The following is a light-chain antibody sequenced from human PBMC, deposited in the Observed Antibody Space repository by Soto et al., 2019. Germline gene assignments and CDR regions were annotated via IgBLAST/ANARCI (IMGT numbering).Light chain of an antibody. J-gene: IGKJ1*01. CDR1: QSISSS. V-gene: IGKV1-39*01. Sequence: DIQMTQSPSSLSASVGDRVTITCRASQSISSSLNWYQQKPGKAPKLLIYAASSLQSGVPSRFSGSGSGTDFTLTISSLQPEDVATYYCQKYNSAPWTFGQGTKVDIK. CDR3: QKYNSAPWT. CDR2: AAS.